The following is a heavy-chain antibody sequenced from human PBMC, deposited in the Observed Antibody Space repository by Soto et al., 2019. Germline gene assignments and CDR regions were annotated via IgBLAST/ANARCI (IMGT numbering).Heavy chain of an antibody. J-gene: IGHJ3*02. D-gene: IGHD3-3*01. Sequence: ASVKVSCKVSGYTLTELSMHWVRQAPGKGLEWMGGFDPEDGETIYAQKFQGRVTMTEDTSTDTAYMELSSLRSEDTAVYFCATDRNYDFWSGPLRGAFDIWGQGTMVTVSS. CDR1: GYTLTELS. V-gene: IGHV1-24*01. CDR3: ATDRNYDFWSGPLRGAFDI. CDR2: FDPEDGET.